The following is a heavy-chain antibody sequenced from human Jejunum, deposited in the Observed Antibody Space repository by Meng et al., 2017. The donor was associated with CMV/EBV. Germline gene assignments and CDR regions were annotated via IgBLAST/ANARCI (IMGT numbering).Heavy chain of an antibody. Sequence: FSDYWRHGVRQIPGKGLVWVSRIYVDGSVTSYADSVKGRFTISRDNTKNTLYLQMDSLRAEDTAVYYCARDLGSCKGTSCFRLSPWGQGTLVTVSS. D-gene: IGHD2-2*01. J-gene: IGHJ5*02. CDR3: ARDLGSCKGTSCFRLSP. CDR2: IYVDGSVT. CDR1: FSDYW. V-gene: IGHV3-74*01.